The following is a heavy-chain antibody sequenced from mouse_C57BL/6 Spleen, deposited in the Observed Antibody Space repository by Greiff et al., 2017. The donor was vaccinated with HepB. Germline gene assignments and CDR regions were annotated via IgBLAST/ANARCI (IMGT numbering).Heavy chain of an antibody. CDR1: GYTFTDYY. Sequence: EVQLQQSGPELVKPGASVKISCKASGYTFTDYYMNWVKQSHGKSLEWIGDINPNNGGTSYNQKFKGKATLTVDKSSSTAYMELRSLTSEDSAVYYCASGGGNYGLAMDYWGQGTSVTVSS. J-gene: IGHJ4*01. CDR2: INPNNGGT. D-gene: IGHD2-1*01. V-gene: IGHV1-26*01. CDR3: ASGGGNYGLAMDY.